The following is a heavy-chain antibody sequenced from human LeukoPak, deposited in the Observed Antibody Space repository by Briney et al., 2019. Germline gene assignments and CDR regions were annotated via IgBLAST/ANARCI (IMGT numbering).Heavy chain of an antibody. D-gene: IGHD4-17*01. Sequence: GRSLRLSCAASGFTFSTYGMHWVRQAPGKGLEWVDLISYDGSNNYHADSVKGRFTISRDNSKKKLYLQMNSLRAEDTAIYYCAKDRQRVAYGGAFDLWGQGTMVTVSS. CDR3: AKDRQRVAYGGAFDL. CDR2: ISYDGSNN. J-gene: IGHJ3*01. V-gene: IGHV3-30*18. CDR1: GFTFSTYG.